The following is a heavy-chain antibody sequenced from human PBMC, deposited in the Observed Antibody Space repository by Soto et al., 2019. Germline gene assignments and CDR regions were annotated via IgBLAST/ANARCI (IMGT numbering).Heavy chain of an antibody. J-gene: IGHJ4*02. V-gene: IGHV5-10-1*01. CDR3: AIRGVIAAAGYDY. CDR2: IDPSDSYT. CDR1: GYSFTSYW. D-gene: IGHD6-13*01. Sequence: PGESLKISCKGSGYSFTSYWISWVRQMPGKGLEWMGRIDPSDSYTNYSPSFQGHVTISADKSISTAYLQWSSLKASDTAMYYCAIRGVIAAAGYDYWGQGTLVTVSS.